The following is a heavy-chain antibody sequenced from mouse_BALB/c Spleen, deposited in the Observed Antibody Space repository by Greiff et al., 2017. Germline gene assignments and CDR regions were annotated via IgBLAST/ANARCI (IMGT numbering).Heavy chain of an antibody. CDR1: GFTFSDYY. CDR2: ISDGGSYT. J-gene: IGHJ3*01. Sequence: EVHLVESGGGLVKPGGSLKLSCAASGFTFSDYYMYWVRQTPEKRLEWVATISDGGSYTYYPDSVKGRFTISRDNAKNNLYLQMSSLKSEDTAMYYCARERGFDITTSAGFAYWGQGTLVTVSA. V-gene: IGHV5-4*02. CDR3: ARERGFDITTSAGFAY. D-gene: IGHD1-1*01.